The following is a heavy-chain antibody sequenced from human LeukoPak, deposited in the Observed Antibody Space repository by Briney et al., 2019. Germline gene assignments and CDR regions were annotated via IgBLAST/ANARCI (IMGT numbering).Heavy chain of an antibody. V-gene: IGHV1-18*01. CDR1: GYTFISYG. Sequence: GASVKVSCKASGYTFISYGITWVRQAPGQGLEWMGWISAYNGNTNYAQKLQGRVTMTTDTSTSTAYMELRSLRSDDTAVYYCATAGDYSHYYYMDVWGKGTTVTVSS. CDR3: ATAGDYSHYYYMDV. D-gene: IGHD4-17*01. CDR2: ISAYNGNT. J-gene: IGHJ6*03.